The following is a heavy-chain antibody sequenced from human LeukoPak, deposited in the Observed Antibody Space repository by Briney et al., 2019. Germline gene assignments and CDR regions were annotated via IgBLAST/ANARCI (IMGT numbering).Heavy chain of an antibody. CDR3: AKAARRDPGAFDI. CDR1: GYTFTIYG. V-gene: IGHV1-18*01. Sequence: ASVKVSCKASGYTFTIYGISWVRRAPGQGLEWMGWISAYNGNTNYAQKLQGRVTMTTDTSTSTAYMELRSLRSDDTAVYYCAKAARRDPGAFDIWGQGTMVTVSS. D-gene: IGHD6-6*01. CDR2: ISAYNGNT. J-gene: IGHJ3*02.